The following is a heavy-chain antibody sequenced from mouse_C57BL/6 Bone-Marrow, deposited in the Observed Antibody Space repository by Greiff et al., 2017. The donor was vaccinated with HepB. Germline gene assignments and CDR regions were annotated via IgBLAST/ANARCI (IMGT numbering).Heavy chain of an antibody. CDR3: ARDIGWDVGMDY. J-gene: IGHJ4*01. Sequence: DVKLVESEGGLVQPGSSMKLSCTASGFTFSDYYMAWVRQVPEKGLEWVANINYDGSSTYYLDSLKSRFIISRDNAKNILYLQMSSLKSEDTATYYCARDIGWDVGMDYWGQGTSVTVSS. CDR1: GFTFSDYY. D-gene: IGHD4-1*01. V-gene: IGHV5-16*01. CDR2: INYDGSST.